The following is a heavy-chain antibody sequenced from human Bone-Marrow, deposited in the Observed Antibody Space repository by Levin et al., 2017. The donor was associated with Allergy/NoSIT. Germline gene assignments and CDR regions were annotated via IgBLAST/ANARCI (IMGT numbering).Heavy chain of an antibody. CDR1: GFTFNSYS. V-gene: IGHV3-21*01. CDR2: ISSTSNYI. CDR3: ARDRHYYDSSGYGPEY. J-gene: IGHJ4*02. Sequence: PGGSLRLSCAASGFTFNSYSMNWVRQAPGKGLEWVSSISSTSNYIYYADSVKGRFTISRDNAKNSLYLQMNSLRAEDTAVYYCARDRHYYDSSGYGPEYWGQGTLVTVSS. D-gene: IGHD3-22*01.